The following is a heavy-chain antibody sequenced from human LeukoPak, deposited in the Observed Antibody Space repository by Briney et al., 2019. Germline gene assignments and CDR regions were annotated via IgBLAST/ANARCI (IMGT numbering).Heavy chain of an antibody. D-gene: IGHD3-9*01. J-gene: IGHJ4*02. CDR3: ARARLRYFEWRSGSGIDY. CDR1: GFIFNIYE. CDR2: IDSSGYTL. Sequence: PGGSLRLSCAASGFIFNIYEMNWVRQAPGKGLEWVSYIDSSGYTLYYADSVKGRFTISRDNAKNSLYLQMNSLRADDTAVYYCARARLRYFEWRSGSGIDYWGQGTLVTVSS. V-gene: IGHV3-48*03.